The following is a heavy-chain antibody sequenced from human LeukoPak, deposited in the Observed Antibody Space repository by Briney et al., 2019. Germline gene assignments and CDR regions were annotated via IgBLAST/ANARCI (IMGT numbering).Heavy chain of an antibody. J-gene: IGHJ5*02. V-gene: IGHV3-66*01. Sequence: PGGSLRLSCAASGFTVSSNYMSWVRQAPGKGLEWVSVIYSGGSTYYADSVKGRFTISRDNSKNTLYLQMNSLRAEDTAVYYCARDWSLSGFVFDPWGQGTLVTVSS. D-gene: IGHD3-3*01. CDR3: ARDWSLSGFVFDP. CDR1: GFTVSSNY. CDR2: IYSGGST.